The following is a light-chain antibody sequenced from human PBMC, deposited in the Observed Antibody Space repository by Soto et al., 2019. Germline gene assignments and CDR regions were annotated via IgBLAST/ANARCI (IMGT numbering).Light chain of an antibody. V-gene: IGKV3-20*01. CDR3: QQYGSSPST. J-gene: IGKJ3*01. CDR2: DAS. Sequence: EVVLTQSPGTLSLSPGERATLSCRASQSVGSTYLAWYQLKPGQAPRLLIYDASSRATGIPDRFSGSGSGTDFTLTISRLEPEDFAVYYCQQYGSSPSTFGPGTKVDIK. CDR1: QSVGSTY.